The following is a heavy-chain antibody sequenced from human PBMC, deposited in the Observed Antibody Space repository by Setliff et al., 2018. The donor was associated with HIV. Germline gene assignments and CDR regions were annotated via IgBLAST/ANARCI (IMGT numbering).Heavy chain of an antibody. CDR1: GGSISSYY. Sequence: SETLSLTCTVSGGSISSYYWSWIRQPPGKGLEWIGYIYGGGSTNYNPSLKSRVTISADTSKNQFSLKLSSVTAADTAVYYCAREEPGADWGQGTLVTVSS. J-gene: IGHJ4*02. CDR2: IYGGGST. D-gene: IGHD1-1*01. V-gene: IGHV4-4*08. CDR3: AREEPGAD.